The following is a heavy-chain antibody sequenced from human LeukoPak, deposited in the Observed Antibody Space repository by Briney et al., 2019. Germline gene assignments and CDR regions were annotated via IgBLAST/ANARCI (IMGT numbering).Heavy chain of an antibody. CDR2: IIPILGIA. V-gene: IGHV1-69*04. Sequence: GSSVKVSCKASGGTFSSYAISWVRQAPGQGLEWMGRIIPILGIANYAQKFQGRVTITADKSTSTVYMELSSLRSEDTAVYYCARDCLRDYVWGSYRYTDPPPGYFDYWGQGTLVTVSS. CDR3: ARDCLRDYVWGSYRYTDPPPGYFDY. D-gene: IGHD3-16*02. CDR1: GGTFSSYA. J-gene: IGHJ4*02.